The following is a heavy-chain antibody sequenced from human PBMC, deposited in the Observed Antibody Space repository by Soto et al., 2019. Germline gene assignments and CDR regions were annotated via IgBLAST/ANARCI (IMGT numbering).Heavy chain of an antibody. D-gene: IGHD3-10*01. Sequence: LRLSCAASGFIFSNYGMHWVRQAPGKGLEWVAVISYDGDNKYYADSVKGRFTISRDNSKNTLSLQMNSLRDEDTAVYYCAKDIALVRGVIIDMDVWGQGTTVTVSS. CDR1: GFIFSNYG. V-gene: IGHV3-30*18. CDR2: ISYDGDNK. J-gene: IGHJ6*02. CDR3: AKDIALVRGVIIDMDV.